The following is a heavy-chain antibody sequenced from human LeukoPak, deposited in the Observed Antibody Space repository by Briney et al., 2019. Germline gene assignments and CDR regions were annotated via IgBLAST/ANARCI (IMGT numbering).Heavy chain of an antibody. J-gene: IGHJ6*03. CDR1: GYTFTGYY. CDR3: ARYYYGSGSYYKSYYYYMDV. CDR2: INPNSGGT. V-gene: IGHV1-2*02. D-gene: IGHD3-10*01. Sequence: ASVKVSCKASGYTFTGYYMHWVRQAPGQGLEWMGWINPNSGGTNYAQKFQGRVTMTRDTSISTAYMELSRLRSDDTAVYYCARYYYGSGSYYKSYYYYMDVWGKGTTVTISS.